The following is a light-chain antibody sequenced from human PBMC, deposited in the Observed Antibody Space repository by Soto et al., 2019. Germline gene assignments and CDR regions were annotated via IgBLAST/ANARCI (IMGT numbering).Light chain of an antibody. CDR3: LQDYSYPLT. V-gene: IGKV1-6*01. J-gene: IGKJ4*01. CDR2: AAS. Sequence: AIQMTQSPSSQSASVGDRVTITCRASQAIRNDLAWYQQKPGKAPNLLIYAASHLQSGVPSRFSGSGSGTDFTLIISSLQLEDFATYYCLQDYSYPLTFGGGTKVEIK. CDR1: QAIRND.